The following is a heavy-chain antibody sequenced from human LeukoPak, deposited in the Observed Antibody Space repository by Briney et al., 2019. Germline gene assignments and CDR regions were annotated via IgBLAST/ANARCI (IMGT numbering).Heavy chain of an antibody. D-gene: IGHD6-13*01. CDR3: AREEAAADNIANWFDP. Sequence: ASVKVSCKASGYTFTGYYMHWVRQAPGQGLEWMGWINPNSGGTNYAQKFQGWVTMTRDTSISTAYMELSRLRSDDTAVYYCAREEAAADNIANWFDPWGQGTLVTVSS. CDR1: GYTFTGYY. CDR2: INPNSGGT. V-gene: IGHV1-2*04. J-gene: IGHJ5*02.